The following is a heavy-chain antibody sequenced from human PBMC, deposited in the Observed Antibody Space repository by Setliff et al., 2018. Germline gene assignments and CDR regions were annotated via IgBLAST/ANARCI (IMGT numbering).Heavy chain of an antibody. J-gene: IGHJ4*02. CDR1: GESFDNHY. D-gene: IGHD6-6*01. Sequence: SETLSLTCAVYGESFDNHYWTWIRQPPGERLEWIGEINRRGFTDYKPSLKSRLTMSVDTSRNQFSLNLGSVTAADTGVYYCARGRIAERPEVIDYWGQGTPVTVSS. V-gene: IGHV4-34*01. CDR2: INRRGFT. CDR3: ARGRIAERPEVIDY.